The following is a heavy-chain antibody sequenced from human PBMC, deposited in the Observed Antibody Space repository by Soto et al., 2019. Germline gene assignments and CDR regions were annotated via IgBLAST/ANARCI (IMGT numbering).Heavy chain of an antibody. D-gene: IGHD2-2*01. V-gene: IGHV1-69*08. Sequence: QVQLVQSGAEVKKPGSSVKVSCKASGGTFSSYTISWVRQAPGQGLEWMGRIIPILGIANYAQKFQGRVTITADKSTSTAYMELSSLRSEDTAVYYCAREEGVPPQNYYYYYMDVWGKGTTVTVSS. CDR3: AREEGVPPQNYYYYYMDV. J-gene: IGHJ6*03. CDR2: IIPILGIA. CDR1: GGTFSSYT.